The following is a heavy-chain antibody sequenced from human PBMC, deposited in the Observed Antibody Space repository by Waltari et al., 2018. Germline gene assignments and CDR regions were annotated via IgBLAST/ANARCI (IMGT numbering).Heavy chain of an antibody. V-gene: IGHV5-51*01. Sequence: EVQLVQSGAEVKKPGESLKISCTGSGYSFTTYWIGWVRQMPGKGLEWMGVIYPGDSDTRYSPSCQGQVTTSADKSSSTAYLQWSSLKASDTAMYYCARHAGDYVGLSYNWFDPWGQGTLVTVSS. D-gene: IGHD4-17*01. CDR2: IYPGDSDT. J-gene: IGHJ5*02. CDR3: ARHAGDYVGLSYNWFDP. CDR1: GYSFTTYW.